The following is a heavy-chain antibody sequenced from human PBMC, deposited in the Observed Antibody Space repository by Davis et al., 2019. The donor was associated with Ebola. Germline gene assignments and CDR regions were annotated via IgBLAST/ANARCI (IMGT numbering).Heavy chain of an antibody. V-gene: IGHV3-64*01. CDR2: ISSNGGST. CDR3: ARWEQQLDAFDI. D-gene: IGHD6-13*01. J-gene: IGHJ3*02. Sequence: GESLKISCAASGFTFNSYAMHWVRQAPGKGLEYVSAISSNGGSTYYANSVKGRFTISRDNSKNTLYLQMGSLRAEDMAVYYCARWEQQLDAFDIWGQGTMVTVSS. CDR1: GFTFNSYA.